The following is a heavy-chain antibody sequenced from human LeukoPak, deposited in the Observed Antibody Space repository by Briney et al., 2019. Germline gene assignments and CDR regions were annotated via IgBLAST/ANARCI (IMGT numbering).Heavy chain of an antibody. CDR3: AKDRAGVRGTYYYMDV. D-gene: IGHD3-10*01. CDR1: GFTFSSYG. J-gene: IGHJ6*03. Sequence: GSLRLSCAASGFTFSSYGMHWVRQAPGKGLEWVAVISYDGSNKYYADSVKGRFTISRDNSKNTLYLQMNSLRAEDTAVYYCAKDRAGVRGTYYYMDVWGKGTTVTVSS. CDR2: ISYDGSNK. V-gene: IGHV3-30*18.